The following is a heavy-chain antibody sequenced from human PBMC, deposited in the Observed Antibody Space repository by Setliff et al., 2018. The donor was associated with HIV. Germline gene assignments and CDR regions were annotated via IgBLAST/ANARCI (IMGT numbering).Heavy chain of an antibody. D-gene: IGHD6-19*01. CDR3: AKANPYSSGWAGFDS. V-gene: IGHV3-23*01. J-gene: IGHJ4*02. CDR2: ISGSGGST. Sequence: GGSLRLSCAASGFIFRSYAMNWVRQAPGKGLEWISDISGSGGSTSYADSVKGRFTISRDNSEDTLYVQMNSLRVDDTAVYYCAKANPYSSGWAGFDSWGQGTLVTVSS. CDR1: GFIFRSYA.